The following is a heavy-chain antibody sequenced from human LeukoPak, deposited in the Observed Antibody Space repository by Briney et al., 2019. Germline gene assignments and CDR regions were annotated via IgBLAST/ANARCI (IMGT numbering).Heavy chain of an antibody. CDR2: MNPNSGNT. J-gene: IGHJ6*03. D-gene: IGHD2-15*01. Sequence: ASVKVSRKASGYTFTSYDINWVRQATGQGLEWMGWMNPNSGNTGYAQKFQGRVTITRNTSISTAYMELSSLRSEDTAVYYCARGHVVVVAAPYYYYYMDVWGKGTTVTVSS. CDR1: GYTFTSYD. V-gene: IGHV1-8*03. CDR3: ARGHVVVVAAPYYYYYMDV.